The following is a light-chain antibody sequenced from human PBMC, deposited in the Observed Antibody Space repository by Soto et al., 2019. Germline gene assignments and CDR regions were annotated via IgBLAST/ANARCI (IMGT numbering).Light chain of an antibody. J-gene: IGLJ3*02. CDR2: DDS. Sequence: SYELTQSPSVSVAPGQTARITCGGNNIGSKSVPWYQQKPGQAPVAVVYDDSDRPSGIPERFSGSNSGNKATLTISRVEAGDEADFYCQVWDSRSEHWVFGGGTKLTVL. CDR1: NIGSKS. V-gene: IGLV3-21*02. CDR3: QVWDSRSEHWV.